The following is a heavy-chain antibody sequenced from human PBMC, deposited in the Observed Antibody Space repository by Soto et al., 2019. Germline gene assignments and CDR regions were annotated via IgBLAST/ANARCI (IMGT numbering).Heavy chain of an antibody. D-gene: IGHD2-8*01. CDR2: ISAYNGNT. CDR3: ARYEHGRWALDI. V-gene: IGHV1-18*01. J-gene: IGHJ3*02. Sequence: VKVSCKASGDTFSRYGIGWGRSAPGQGLEWMGWISAYNGNTNYAQKLQGRVTMTTDTSTSTAYMELRSMRSDDTAVYYCARYEHGRWALDIWGQGTMVTVS. CDR1: GDTFSRYG.